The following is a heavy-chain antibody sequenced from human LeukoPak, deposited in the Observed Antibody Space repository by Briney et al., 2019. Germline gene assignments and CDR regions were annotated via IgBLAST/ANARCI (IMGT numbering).Heavy chain of an antibody. CDR2: IYYSGST. CDR1: GGSISSGGYY. V-gene: IGHV4-31*11. Sequence: ASQTLSLTCAVSGGSISSGGYYWSWIRQHPGKGLEWIGYIYYSGSTYYNPSLKSRVTISVDTSKNQFSLKLSSVTAADTAVYYCARDSSGTYRRYYYYGMDVWGQGTTVTVSS. J-gene: IGHJ6*02. CDR3: ARDSSGTYRRYYYYGMDV. D-gene: IGHD1-26*01.